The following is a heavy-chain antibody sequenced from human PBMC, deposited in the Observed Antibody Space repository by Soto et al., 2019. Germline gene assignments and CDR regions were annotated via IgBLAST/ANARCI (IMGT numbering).Heavy chain of an antibody. J-gene: IGHJ4*02. CDR1: GFTFSSYA. Sequence: GGSLRLSCAASGFTFSSYAMNWVRQAPGKGLEWLSVISGSGDSTYYADSVKGRFTISRDNSKNTLYLQMNSLRAEDTAVYYCARRGPGTYFDYWGQGTLVTVSS. CDR3: ARRGPGTYFDY. V-gene: IGHV3-23*01. D-gene: IGHD6-13*01. CDR2: ISGSGDST.